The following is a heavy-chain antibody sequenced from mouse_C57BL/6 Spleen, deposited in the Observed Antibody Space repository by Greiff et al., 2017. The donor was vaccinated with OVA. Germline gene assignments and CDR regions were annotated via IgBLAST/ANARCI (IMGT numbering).Heavy chain of an antibody. Sequence: VQLQESGAELVKPGASVKLSCKASGYTFTEYTIHWVKQRSGQGLEWIGWFYPGSGSIKYNENFKDKATLTANKYSSTVYMELSRLTSEDSAVYCCARHEERSYDGYYEGYFDYWGQGTTLTVSS. CDR3: ARHEERSYDGYYEGYFDY. CDR2: FYPGSGSI. D-gene: IGHD2-3*01. CDR1: GYTFTEYT. V-gene: IGHV1-62-2*01. J-gene: IGHJ2*01.